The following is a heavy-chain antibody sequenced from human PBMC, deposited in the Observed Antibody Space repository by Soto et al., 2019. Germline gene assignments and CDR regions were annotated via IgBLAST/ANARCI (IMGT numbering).Heavy chain of an antibody. CDR3: AREGTMVRGVYYYYYGMDV. J-gene: IGHJ6*02. Sequence: GGSLRLSCAASGFTFSSYSMNWVRQAPGKGLKWVSSISSSSSYIYYADSVKGRFTISRDNAKNSLYLQMNSLRAEDTAVYYCAREGTMVRGVYYYYYGMDVWGQGTTVTVSS. D-gene: IGHD3-10*01. CDR1: GFTFSSYS. CDR2: ISSSSSYI. V-gene: IGHV3-21*01.